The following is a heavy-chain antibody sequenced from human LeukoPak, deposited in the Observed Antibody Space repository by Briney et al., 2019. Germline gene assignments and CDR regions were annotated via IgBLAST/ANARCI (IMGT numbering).Heavy chain of an antibody. CDR1: GGSFSGYY. D-gene: IGHD3-16*02. Sequence: SETLSLTCAVYGGSFSGYYWSWIRQPPGKGLEWIGEINHSGSTNYNPSLKSRVTISVDTSKNQFSLKLSSVTAADTAVYYCARDIMITFGGVIALDAFDIWGQGTMVTVSS. V-gene: IGHV4-34*01. J-gene: IGHJ3*02. CDR2: INHSGST. CDR3: ARDIMITFGGVIALDAFDI.